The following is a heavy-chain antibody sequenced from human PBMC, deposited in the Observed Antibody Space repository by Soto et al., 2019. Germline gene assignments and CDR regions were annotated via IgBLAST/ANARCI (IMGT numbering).Heavy chain of an antibody. CDR1: GFPFSHYW. Sequence: MQMVESGGGSVQPGGSLRLSCAASGFPFSHYWMHWVRQTPGKGLVWVSRINPAGTITNYADSVEGRFTISRDNADSALFLHMNSLSAEETAIYYCTSDTFGLRDTWGQGTLVTVSS. CDR2: INPAGTIT. D-gene: IGHD3-16*01. V-gene: IGHV3-74*01. J-gene: IGHJ5*02. CDR3: TSDTFGLRDT.